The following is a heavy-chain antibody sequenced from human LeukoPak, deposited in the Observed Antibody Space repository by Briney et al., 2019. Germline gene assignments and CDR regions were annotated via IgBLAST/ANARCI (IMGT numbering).Heavy chain of an antibody. CDR3: ARDLDIVATILDY. D-gene: IGHD5-12*01. CDR2: INPNSGGT. J-gene: IGHJ4*02. V-gene: IGHV1-2*02. Sequence: ASVKVSCKASGYTFTGYYMHWVRQAPGQGLDWMGLINPNSGGTNYPRKFCGGLTMNRDTSISTAYMELSRLRSDDTVVYYCARDLDIVATILDYWGQGTLVTVSS. CDR1: GYTFTGYY.